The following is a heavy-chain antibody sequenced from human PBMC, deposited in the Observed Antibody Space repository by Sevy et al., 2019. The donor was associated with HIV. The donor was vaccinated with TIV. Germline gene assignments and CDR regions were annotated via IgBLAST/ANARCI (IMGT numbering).Heavy chain of an antibody. CDR3: AKDGNIVATMGSFDY. J-gene: IGHJ4*02. V-gene: IGHV3-30*18. Sequence: GGSLRLSCAASGFTFSSYGMHWVRQAPGKGLEWVAVISYDGSNKYYADSVKGRFTISRDNSKNTLYLQINSLRAEDTAVYYCAKDGNIVATMGSFDYWGQGTLVTVSS. D-gene: IGHD5-12*01. CDR1: GFTFSSYG. CDR2: ISYDGSNK.